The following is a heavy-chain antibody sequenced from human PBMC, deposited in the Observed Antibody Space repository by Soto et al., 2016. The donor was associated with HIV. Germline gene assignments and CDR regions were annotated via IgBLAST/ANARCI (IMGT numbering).Heavy chain of an antibody. CDR2: INPNSGGT. CDR3: ARRGYDSSGYYYFDY. CDR1: GYTFTGYY. V-gene: IGHV1-2*02. J-gene: IGHJ4*02. D-gene: IGHD3-22*01. Sequence: QVQLVQSGAEVKKPGASVKVSCKASGYTFTGYYIHWVRQAPGQGLEWMGWINPNSGGTNYAQIFQGRVTMTRDTSISTAYMELSRLRSDDTAVYHCARRGYDSSGYYYFDYWGQGTLVTVSS.